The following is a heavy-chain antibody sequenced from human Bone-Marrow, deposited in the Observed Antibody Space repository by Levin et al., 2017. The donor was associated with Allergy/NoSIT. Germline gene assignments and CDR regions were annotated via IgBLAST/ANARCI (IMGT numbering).Heavy chain of an antibody. Sequence: LSLTCAASGFTFSSYSMNWVRQAPGKGLEWVSSISSSSSYIYYADSVKGRFTISRDNAKNSLYLQMNSLRAEDTAVYYCARVGSYGSGSYYVDYYYYMDGWGKGTTVTVSS. CDR3: ARVGSYGSGSYYVDYYYYMDG. J-gene: IGHJ6*03. CDR2: ISSSSSYI. V-gene: IGHV3-21*01. CDR1: GFTFSSYS. D-gene: IGHD3-10*01.